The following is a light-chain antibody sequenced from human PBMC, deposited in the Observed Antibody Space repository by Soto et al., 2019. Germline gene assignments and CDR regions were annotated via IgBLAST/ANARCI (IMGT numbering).Light chain of an antibody. CDR2: KAS. CDR3: QQYSTYPYI. V-gene: IGKV1-5*03. J-gene: IGKJ2*01. Sequence: DIQMTQSPSSLSASVGDRVTITCRASQSISSYLNWYQQKPGKAPKLLIYKASSLESGVPSRFSGGGIGTEFSLSISSLQPDDFATYYCQQYSTYPYIFGQGTKVDI. CDR1: QSISSY.